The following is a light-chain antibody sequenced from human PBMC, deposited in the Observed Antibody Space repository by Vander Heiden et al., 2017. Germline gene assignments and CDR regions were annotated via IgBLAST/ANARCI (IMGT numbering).Light chain of an antibody. J-gene: IGKJ4*01. CDR3: QQYNEWPPL. CDR2: GAS. V-gene: IGKV3-15*01. Sequence: IVITQSPPTLSVSPGERATLSCRASQCVGTYLAWYQQKSGQAPRLLISGASTRAIGVPARFSGSGSGTEFTLTISSLQSEDFEVYYCQQYNEWPPLFGGGTKVEIK. CDR1: QCVGTY.